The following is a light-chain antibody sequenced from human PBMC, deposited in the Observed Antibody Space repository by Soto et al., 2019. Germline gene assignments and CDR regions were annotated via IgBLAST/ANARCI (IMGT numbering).Light chain of an antibody. Sequence: QSVLTQPASVSGSPGQSITISCTGTGSDVGGYNYVSWYQQHPGKAPKLIIFEVSYRPSGISNRFSASKSGDTASLTISGLQADDEADYYCCSYTDSRTHIFGSGTKV. CDR2: EVS. CDR3: CSYTDSRTHI. J-gene: IGLJ1*01. CDR1: GSDVGGYNY. V-gene: IGLV2-14*01.